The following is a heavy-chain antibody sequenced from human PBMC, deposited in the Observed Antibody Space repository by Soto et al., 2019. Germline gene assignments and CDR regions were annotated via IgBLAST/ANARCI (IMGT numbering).Heavy chain of an antibody. CDR1: GFTFSSYE. J-gene: IGHJ4*02. CDR3: ARDLVGTATY. D-gene: IGHD1-26*01. V-gene: IGHV3-48*03. CDR2: ISSSGSTI. Sequence: EVQLVESGGGLVQPGGSLRLSCAASGFTFSSYEMNWVRQAPGKGLEWDSYISSSGSTIYYADSVKGRFTISRDNAKNSLYLQMNSLRAEDTAVYYCARDLVGTATYWGQGTLVTVSS.